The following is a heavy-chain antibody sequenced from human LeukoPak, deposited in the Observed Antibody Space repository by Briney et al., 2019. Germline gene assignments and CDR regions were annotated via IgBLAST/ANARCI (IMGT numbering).Heavy chain of an antibody. Sequence: GGSLRLSCAASGFTFSSYSMNWVRQAPGKGLEWVSSISISSSYIYYADSVKGRFTISRDNAKNSLYLQMNSLRAEDTAVYYCARAVQLWDAFDIWGQGTMVTVSS. D-gene: IGHD5-18*01. V-gene: IGHV3-21*01. J-gene: IGHJ3*02. CDR2: ISISSSYI. CDR3: ARAVQLWDAFDI. CDR1: GFTFSSYS.